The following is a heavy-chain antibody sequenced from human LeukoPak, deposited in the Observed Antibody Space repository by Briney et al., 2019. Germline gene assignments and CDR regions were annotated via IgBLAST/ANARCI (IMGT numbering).Heavy chain of an antibody. Sequence: GGSLRLSCAASGFTFSSYGMHWVRQAPGKGLEWVSYISSSGITIYYADSVKGRFTISRDNAKNSLYLQMNSLRAEDTAVYYCARFYGGNYFDYWGQGTLVTVSS. V-gene: IGHV3-48*04. J-gene: IGHJ4*02. D-gene: IGHD4/OR15-4a*01. CDR2: ISSSGITI. CDR1: GFTFSSYG. CDR3: ARFYGGNYFDY.